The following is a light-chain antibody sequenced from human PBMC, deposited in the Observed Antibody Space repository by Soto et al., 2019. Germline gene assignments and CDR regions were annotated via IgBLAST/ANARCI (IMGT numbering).Light chain of an antibody. CDR2: NNN. J-gene: IGLJ2*01. V-gene: IGLV1-44*01. CDR1: SSNIGSNT. CDR3: ATWDDSLNGPV. Sequence: QSVLTQAPSASGTPGQRVAISCSGSSSNIGSNTVNWYQHLPGTAPKLLIYNNNQRPSGVPDRFPGSKSATSASLAISGLQSEDESVYYCATWDDSLNGPVFGGGTQLTVL.